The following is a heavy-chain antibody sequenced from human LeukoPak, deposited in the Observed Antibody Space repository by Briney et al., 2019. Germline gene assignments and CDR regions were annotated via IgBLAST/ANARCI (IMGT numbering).Heavy chain of an antibody. Sequence: SETLSLNCTVSGGSFTSSFYYWGWVRQSPGKGLEWIGSIYYSGSTYYNPSLKSRVTISVDTSKNQFSLKLSSVTAADTAVYYCAKTMTTVTEDAFDIWGQGTMVTVSS. CDR2: IYYSGST. V-gene: IGHV4-39*01. D-gene: IGHD4-17*01. J-gene: IGHJ3*02. CDR3: AKTMTTVTEDAFDI. CDR1: GGSFTSSFYY.